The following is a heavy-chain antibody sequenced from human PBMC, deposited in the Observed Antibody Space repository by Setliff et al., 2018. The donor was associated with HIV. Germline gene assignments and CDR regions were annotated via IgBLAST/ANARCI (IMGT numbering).Heavy chain of an antibody. CDR3: ARAVAGMTLDC. V-gene: IGHV6-1*01. CDR2: TYYRSKWYH. J-gene: IGHJ4*02. CDR1: GDSVSSNSVA. Sequence: SQTLSLTCAISGDSVSSNSVAWNWIRQSPSRGLEWLGRTYYRSKWYHDYAVSVKSRITINPDTSKNQLSLQVNSVTPEDTAVYFCARAVAGMTLDCWGQGTLVTVSS. D-gene: IGHD6-19*01.